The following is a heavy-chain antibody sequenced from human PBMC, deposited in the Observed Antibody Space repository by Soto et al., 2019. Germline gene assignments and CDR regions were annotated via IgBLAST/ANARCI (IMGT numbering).Heavy chain of an antibody. CDR1: GFTFSSYE. D-gene: IGHD3-10*01. CDR2: ISSSGITI. Sequence: GGSLRLSCAASGFTFSSYERNWVRQAPGKGLEWVSYISSSGITIYYADSVKGRFTISRDNAKNSLYLQMNSLRAEDTAVYYCARDSDHSYDYGMDVWGQGTTVTVSS. J-gene: IGHJ6*02. CDR3: ARDSDHSYDYGMDV. V-gene: IGHV3-48*03.